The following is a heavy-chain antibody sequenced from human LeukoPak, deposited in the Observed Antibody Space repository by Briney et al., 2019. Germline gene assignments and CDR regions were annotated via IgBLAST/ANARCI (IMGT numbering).Heavy chain of an antibody. CDR3: ARDRKFADY. CDR1: GYSISSSSDY. J-gene: IGHJ4*02. Sequence: SETLSLTCTVSGYSISSSSDYWGWIRQPPGKGLEWIGSIYFSGSTYYNPSLKSRVTISVDTSKNQFSLKLRSVTAADTAVYYCARDRKFADYWGQGTLVTVSS. D-gene: IGHD3-10*01. CDR2: IYFSGST. V-gene: IGHV4-39*07.